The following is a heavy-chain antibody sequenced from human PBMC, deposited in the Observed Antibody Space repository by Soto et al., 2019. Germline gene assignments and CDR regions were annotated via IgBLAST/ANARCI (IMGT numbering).Heavy chain of an antibody. CDR3: GIVVVMPYYFDY. J-gene: IGHJ4*02. CDR1: GVSITSYF. CDR2: ISFSGAT. Sequence: SETLSLTCTVSGVSITSYFWSWIRQTPGKGLDWIGSISFSGATYSNPSLKGRAALSVDTSENHLSLTLNSVTSADTAVYYCGIVVVMPYYFDYWGQGTLVTVSS. D-gene: IGHD3-22*01. V-gene: IGHV4-59*01.